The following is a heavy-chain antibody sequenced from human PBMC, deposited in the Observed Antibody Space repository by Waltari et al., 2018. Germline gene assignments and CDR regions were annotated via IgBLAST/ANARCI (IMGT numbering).Heavy chain of an antibody. Sequence: EVQLLESGGGLVEPGGFLRLSCAGSGFTFGRFARHWLRKAPGKGLEWVAVVKEDGGSTYYGDAVGGRFATSRDSSKNTVYLQMNSLRAEDTALYYCAKGTSGYTSSAADYWGQGVLVTVSS. CDR3: AKGTSGYTSSAADY. D-gene: IGHD5-12*01. V-gene: IGHV3-23*01. CDR2: VKEDGGST. J-gene: IGHJ4*02. CDR1: GFTFGRFA.